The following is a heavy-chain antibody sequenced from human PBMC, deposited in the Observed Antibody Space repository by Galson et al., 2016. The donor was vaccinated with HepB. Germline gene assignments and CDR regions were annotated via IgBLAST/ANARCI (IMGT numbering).Heavy chain of an antibody. D-gene: IGHD1-7*01. Sequence: QSGAEVKKPGESLKISCKASGYSFTTYWIGWVRQVPGKGLEWVGIIYPGDSDTRYSPSLQGQVTISADRSISTAYLQWSSLKASDTAMYYCARRKNYAPDYWGQGTLVTVSS. J-gene: IGHJ4*02. V-gene: IGHV5-51*01. CDR1: GYSFTTYW. CDR2: IYPGDSDT. CDR3: ARRKNYAPDY.